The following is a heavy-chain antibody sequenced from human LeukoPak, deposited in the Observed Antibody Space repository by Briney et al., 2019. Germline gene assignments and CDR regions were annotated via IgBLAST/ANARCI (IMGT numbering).Heavy chain of an antibody. CDR3: ARELDY. CDR1: GDSISTSNSY. Sequence: SETLSLTCTVSGDSISTSNSYWGWIRQPPGKGLEWIGSIYYSGNTYYNASLKSRVTISVDTSKNQFSLKLTSVTATDTAVYYCARELDYWGQGTLVTVSS. V-gene: IGHV4-39*07. CDR2: IYYSGNT. J-gene: IGHJ4*02.